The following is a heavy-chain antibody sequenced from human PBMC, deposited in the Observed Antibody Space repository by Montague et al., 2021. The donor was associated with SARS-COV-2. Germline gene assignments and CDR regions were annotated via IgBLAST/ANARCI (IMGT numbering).Heavy chain of an antibody. D-gene: IGHD3-10*01. CDR2: INQSGRT. CDR3: ANFRRTPMQFGALYSGIDV. V-gene: IGHV4-34*01. J-gene: IGHJ6*02. CDR1: GGSFSGYY. Sequence: SETLSLTCAVYGGSFSGYYWSWIRQPPEKGLEWIGEINQSGRTNNNPSLKSRVIISVDTSKNQFSLKLSSVTAADTAVYYCANFRRTPMQFGALYSGIDVWGQGTPVTVSS.